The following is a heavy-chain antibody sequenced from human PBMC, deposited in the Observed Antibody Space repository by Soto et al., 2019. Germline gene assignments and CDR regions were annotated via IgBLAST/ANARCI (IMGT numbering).Heavy chain of an antibody. Sequence: LRRSCAASGFSFRGYAVTWVRQSPGKGLEWVSAISGSGSSTYYADSVKGRFTISRDNSKNTLYLQMNSLRAGDTAVYYCAKTESFNGYYNAFDCWGQGTRVTVSS. CDR3: AKTESFNGYYNAFDC. CDR1: GFSFRGYA. D-gene: IGHD3-9*01. J-gene: IGHJ4*02. CDR2: ISGSGSST. V-gene: IGHV3-23*01.